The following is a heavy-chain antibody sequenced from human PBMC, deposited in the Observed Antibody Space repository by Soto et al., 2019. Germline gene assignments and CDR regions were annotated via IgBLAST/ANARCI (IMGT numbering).Heavy chain of an antibody. CDR3: AREVVETSSLWLDP. Sequence: VQLVQSGAEVKKPGASVKVSCKASGYTFTNNDINWVRQAPGQGLEWIVWMNTNTNTTDPAEVLKRRVSLTWDTSISKAYMQLNSLKIDGSAVYYCAREVVETSSLWLDPWGQGTLVTVSS. D-gene: IGHD6-6*01. V-gene: IGHV1-8*01. CDR2: MNTNTNTT. J-gene: IGHJ5*02. CDR1: GYTFTNND.